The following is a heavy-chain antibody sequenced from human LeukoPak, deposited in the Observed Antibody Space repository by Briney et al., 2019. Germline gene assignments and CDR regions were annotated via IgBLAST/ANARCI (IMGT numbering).Heavy chain of an antibody. CDR1: GGTFSSYA. CDR3: ARLPLRSIAVGYYGMDV. D-gene: IGHD6-6*01. Sequence: SVKVSCKASGGTFSSYAVSWVRQAPGQGLEWMGGIIPIFGTANYAQKFQGRVTITADESTTTAYMELSSLRSEDTAVYYCARLPLRSIAVGYYGMDVWGQGTTVTVSS. CDR2: IIPIFGTA. V-gene: IGHV1-69*13. J-gene: IGHJ6*02.